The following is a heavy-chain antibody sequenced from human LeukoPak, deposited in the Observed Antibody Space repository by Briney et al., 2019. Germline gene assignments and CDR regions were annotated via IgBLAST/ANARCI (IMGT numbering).Heavy chain of an antibody. D-gene: IGHD2-15*01. CDR1: GFTFSGSA. V-gene: IGHV3-73*01. CDR3: ARGVRSSDAFDI. J-gene: IGHJ3*02. Sequence: GGSLRLSCAASGFTFSGSAMHWVRQASGKGLEWVGRIRSKANSYATAYAASVKGRFTISRDDSKNTAYLQMNSLKTEDTAVYYCARGVRSSDAFDIWGQGTMVTVSS. CDR2: IRSKANSYAT.